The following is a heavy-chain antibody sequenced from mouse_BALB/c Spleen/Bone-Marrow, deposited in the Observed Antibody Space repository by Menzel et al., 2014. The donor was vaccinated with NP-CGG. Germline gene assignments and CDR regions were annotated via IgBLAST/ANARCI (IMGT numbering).Heavy chain of an antibody. D-gene: IGHD2-12*01. CDR1: GFSLTSYG. Sequence: VKVVESGPGLVQPSQSLSITCTVSGFSLTSYGVHWVHQPPGKGLEWLGVIWSGGSTDYNAAFISRLSISKDNSKSQVFFKMNSLQADDTAIYYCARNKDDAMDYWGQGTSVTVSS. V-gene: IGHV2-4*02. CDR2: IWSGGST. CDR3: ARNKDDAMDY. J-gene: IGHJ4*01.